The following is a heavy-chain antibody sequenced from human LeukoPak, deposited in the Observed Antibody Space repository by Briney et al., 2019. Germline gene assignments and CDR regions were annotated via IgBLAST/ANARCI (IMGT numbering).Heavy chain of an antibody. J-gene: IGHJ6*03. D-gene: IGHD2-21*02. V-gene: IGHV1-2*02. Sequence: GASVKLSCKASGYTFTGYYMHWVRQAPGQGLERMGWINPHSGGTNYAQEFQGRVTMTRDTSISTAYMELSSLRPDDTAVYSCARGVTARGFYYYMDIWGNGTTVTISS. CDR1: GYTFTGYY. CDR3: ARGVTARGFYYYMDI. CDR2: INPHSGGT.